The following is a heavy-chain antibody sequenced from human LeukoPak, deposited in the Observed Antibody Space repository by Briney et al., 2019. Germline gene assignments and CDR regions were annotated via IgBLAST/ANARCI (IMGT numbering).Heavy chain of an antibody. CDR2: IYYRGST. J-gene: IGHJ4*02. Sequence: SGTLSLTCTVSGGSISTYYWSWIRQPPGKGLEWIGYIYYRGSTNYNPSLKSRVTISVDTSKNQFSLKLRSVTAADTAVYYCARGDAAMNLVRNWGQGTLVTVSS. CDR3: ARGDAAMNLVRN. CDR1: GGSISTYY. D-gene: IGHD5-18*01. V-gene: IGHV4-59*01.